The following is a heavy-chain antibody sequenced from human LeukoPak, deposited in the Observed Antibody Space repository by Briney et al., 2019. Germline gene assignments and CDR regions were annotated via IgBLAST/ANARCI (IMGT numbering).Heavy chain of an antibody. CDR3: ATYSSSGGFDY. CDR1: GGSISSGDYY. Sequence: PSETLSLTCTVSGGSISSGDYYWSWIRQPPGKGLEWIGYIYYSGSTYYNPSLKSRVTISVDTSKNQFSLKLSSVTAADTAVYYCATYSSSGGFDYWGPGTLVTVSP. D-gene: IGHD6-6*01. V-gene: IGHV4-30-4*01. J-gene: IGHJ4*02. CDR2: IYYSGST.